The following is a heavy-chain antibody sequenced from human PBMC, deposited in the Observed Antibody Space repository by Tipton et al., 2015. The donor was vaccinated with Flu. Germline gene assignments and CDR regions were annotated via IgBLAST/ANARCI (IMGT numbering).Heavy chain of an antibody. Sequence: VQLVQSGAEVKKPGESLKISCKGSGYSFTSYWIGWVRQMPGKGLEWMGIIYPGDSDTRYSPSFQGQVTISADKSISTAYLQWSSLRASDTAMYYCARRDYYDSSGYYYVYAFDNTGQGTMVTVSS. J-gene: IGHJ3*02. CDR3: ARRDYYDSSGYYYVYAFDN. CDR2: IYPGDSDT. D-gene: IGHD3-22*01. CDR1: GYSFTSYW. V-gene: IGHV5-51*03.